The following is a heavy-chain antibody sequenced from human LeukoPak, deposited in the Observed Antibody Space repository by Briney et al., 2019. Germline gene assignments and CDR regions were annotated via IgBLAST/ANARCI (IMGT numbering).Heavy chain of an antibody. Sequence: PGRSLRLSCAASGFTFSTYDTHWVRQAPGKGLEWVAVISYDGSNKYYADSVKGRFTISRDNSKNTLYLQMNSLRAEDTAVYYCAKEEGGWYSLGDYWGQGTLVTVSS. CDR2: ISYDGSNK. CDR3: AKEEGGWYSLGDY. J-gene: IGHJ4*02. V-gene: IGHV3-30*18. CDR1: GFTFSTYD. D-gene: IGHD6-19*01.